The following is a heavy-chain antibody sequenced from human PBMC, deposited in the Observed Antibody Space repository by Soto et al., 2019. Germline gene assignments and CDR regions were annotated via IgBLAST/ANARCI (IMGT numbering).Heavy chain of an antibody. CDR2: IYWDDDK. V-gene: IGHV2-5*02. J-gene: IGHJ6*02. D-gene: IGHD5-12*01. CDR1: GFSLSTSGVG. Sequence: QITLKESGPTLVKPTQTLTLTCTFSGFSLSTSGVGVGWIRQPPGKALEWLALIYWDDDKRYSPSLKSRLTIPNDTSKTQVVLTMTNMDPVDTATYYCAHSRRLSGYEYYYYYYAMDVWGQGTTVTVSS. CDR3: AHSRRLSGYEYYYYYYAMDV.